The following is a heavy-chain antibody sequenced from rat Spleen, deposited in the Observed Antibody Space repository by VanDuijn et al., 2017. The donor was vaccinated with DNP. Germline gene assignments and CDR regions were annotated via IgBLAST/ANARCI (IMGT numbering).Heavy chain of an antibody. V-gene: IGHV5-22*01. CDR1: GFTFSDYY. J-gene: IGHJ2*01. D-gene: IGHD1-2*01. CDR3: ARGEAAPFDY. CDR2: ISYDGIRT. Sequence: EVQLVESGGGVVQPGRSLKLSCAASGFTFSDYYMAWVRQAPTKGLEWVAYISYDGIRTYYRDSVKGRFTISRDNAKSTLYLQMDSLRSEDTATYYCARGEAAPFDYWGQGVMVTVSS.